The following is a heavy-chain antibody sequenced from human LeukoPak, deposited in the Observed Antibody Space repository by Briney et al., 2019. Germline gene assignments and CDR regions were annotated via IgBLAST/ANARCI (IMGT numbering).Heavy chain of an antibody. CDR1: GYSLTSYG. D-gene: IGHD2-15*01. Sequence: ASVKVSCKASGYSLTSYGFSWVRQAPGQGLEWMGWISAYKGNTNYAQKFQGRVTMTTDTSTSTAYMELRSLRSDDTAVYYCAREGGEYCSGGRCSPYYLDYWGQGTLVTVSS. CDR2: ISAYKGNT. J-gene: IGHJ4*02. V-gene: IGHV1-18*01. CDR3: AREGGEYCSGGRCSPYYLDY.